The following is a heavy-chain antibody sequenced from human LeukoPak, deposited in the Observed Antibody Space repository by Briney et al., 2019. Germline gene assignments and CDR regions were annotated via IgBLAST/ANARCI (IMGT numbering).Heavy chain of an antibody. J-gene: IGHJ4*02. D-gene: IGHD6-13*01. CDR2: IIPILGTA. CDR3: ARDRGAAAGINYFDY. Sequence: SVKVSFKASGGTFSSYAISWVRQAPGQGGEWMGRIIPILGTANYAQKFLGRVTITTDESTSTAYMELSSLRSEDTAVYYCARDRGAAAGINYFDYWGQGTLVTVSS. CDR1: GGTFSSYA. V-gene: IGHV1-69*05.